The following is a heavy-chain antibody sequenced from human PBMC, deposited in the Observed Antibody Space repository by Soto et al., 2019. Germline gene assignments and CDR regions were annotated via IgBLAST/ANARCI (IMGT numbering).Heavy chain of an antibody. J-gene: IGHJ4*02. V-gene: IGHV1-3*01. CDR3: ARDPYSSIVVVPTYFDY. Sequence: ASVKISCKASGYTFTSYAMHWVRQAPGQRLEWMGWINAGNGNTKYSQKFQGRVTITRDTSASTAYMELSSLRSEDTAVYYCARDPYSSIVVVPTYFDYWGQGTLVTVSS. CDR2: INAGNGNT. D-gene: IGHD2-15*01. CDR1: GYTFTSYA.